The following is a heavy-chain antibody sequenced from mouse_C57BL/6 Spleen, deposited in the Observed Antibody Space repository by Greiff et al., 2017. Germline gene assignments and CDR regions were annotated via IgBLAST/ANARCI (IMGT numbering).Heavy chain of an antibody. D-gene: IGHD1-1*01. Sequence: EVKVVESGGGLVKPGGSLKLSCAASGFTFSSYAMSWVRQTPEKRLEWVATISDGGSYTYYPDNVKGRFTISRDNAKNNLYLQMSHLKSEDTAMYYCARALLLDYFDYWGQGTTLTVSS. CDR3: ARALLLDYFDY. CDR2: ISDGGSYT. V-gene: IGHV5-4*03. J-gene: IGHJ2*01. CDR1: GFTFSSYA.